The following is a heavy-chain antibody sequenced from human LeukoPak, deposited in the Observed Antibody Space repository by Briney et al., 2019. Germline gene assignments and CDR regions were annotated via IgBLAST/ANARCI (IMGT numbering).Heavy chain of an antibody. D-gene: IGHD3-3*01. J-gene: IGHJ3*02. V-gene: IGHV3-15*01. CDR1: GFTFSNAW. Sequence: PGGSLRLSCAASGFTFSNAWMSWVRQAPGKGLEWVGRIYSKTDGGTTDYAAPVKGRFTISRDDSKNTLYLQMNSLKTEDTAVYYCTTGFFGVLNDAFDIWGKGTMVTVSS. CDR2: IYSKTDGGTT. CDR3: TTGFFGVLNDAFDI.